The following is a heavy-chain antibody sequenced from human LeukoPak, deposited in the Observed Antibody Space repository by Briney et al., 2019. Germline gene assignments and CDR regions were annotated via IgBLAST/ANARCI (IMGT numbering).Heavy chain of an antibody. CDR3: ASGQTLLWFGEL. Sequence: ASQTLSLNCTVSGGSISSGGYYWSWIRQHPGKGLEWIGYIYYSGSTYYNPSLKSRVTISVDTSKNQFSLKLSSVTAADTAVYYCASGQTLLWFGELWGRGTLVTVSS. CDR1: GGSISSGGYY. J-gene: IGHJ2*01. CDR2: IYYSGST. D-gene: IGHD3-10*01. V-gene: IGHV4-31*03.